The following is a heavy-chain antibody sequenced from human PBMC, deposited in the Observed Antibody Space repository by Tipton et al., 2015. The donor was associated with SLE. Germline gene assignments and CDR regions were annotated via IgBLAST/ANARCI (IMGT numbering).Heavy chain of an antibody. CDR3: ARGLRFLDWHRGEGDF. Sequence: SLRLSCVVSGFTFSNYGMHWVRQAPGKGLEWVANIWYDGTKEIYADSVKGRFTVSRDNSNTTLYLQMNRVRAEDTAVYYCARGLRFLDWHRGEGDFWGQGTLVTVSS. CDR1: GFTFSNYG. CDR2: IWYDGTKE. J-gene: IGHJ4*02. D-gene: IGHD3-3*01. V-gene: IGHV3-33*01.